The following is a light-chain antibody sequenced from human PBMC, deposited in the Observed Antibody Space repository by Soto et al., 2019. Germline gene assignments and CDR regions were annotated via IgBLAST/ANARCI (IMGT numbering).Light chain of an antibody. CDR2: EDN. Sequence: NFMLTQPHSVSESPGKTVTISCTRSSGSIASNYVQWYQQRPGSAPTPVIYEDNERNSGVPDRFSGSSDSSSNSASLTLSGLKTDDEADYYCQSYHSGNVVFGGGTKLTVL. CDR3: QSYHSGNVV. J-gene: IGLJ2*01. V-gene: IGLV6-57*04. CDR1: SGSIASNY.